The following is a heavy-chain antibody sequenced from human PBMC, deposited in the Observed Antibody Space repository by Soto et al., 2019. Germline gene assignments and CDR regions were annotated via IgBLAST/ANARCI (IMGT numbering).Heavy chain of an antibody. V-gene: IGHV4-39*01. Sequence: PSLTCTVSGGSISGGTYYWGWIRQPPGKGLEWIGSIYYSGSTYYNPSLKSRVTISVDTSKNQFSLKLSSVTAADTAVYYCARLAYCGTDCYALDYWGQGSLVTVSS. J-gene: IGHJ4*02. D-gene: IGHD2-21*02. CDR2: IYYSGST. CDR1: GGSISGGTYY. CDR3: ARLAYCGTDCYALDY.